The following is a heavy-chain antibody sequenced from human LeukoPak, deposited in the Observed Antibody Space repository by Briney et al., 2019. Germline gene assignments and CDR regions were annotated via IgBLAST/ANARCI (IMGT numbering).Heavy chain of an antibody. CDR1: GGSFSGYY. J-gene: IGHJ4*02. D-gene: IGHD3-3*01. Sequence: SETLSLTCAVYGGSFSGYYWSWIRQPPVKGLEWIGEINHSGSTNYNPSLKSRVTISVDTSKNQFSLKLSSVTAADTAVYYCARGQRFLEWLPVDYWGQGTLVTVSS. CDR3: ARGQRFLEWLPVDY. CDR2: INHSGST. V-gene: IGHV4-34*01.